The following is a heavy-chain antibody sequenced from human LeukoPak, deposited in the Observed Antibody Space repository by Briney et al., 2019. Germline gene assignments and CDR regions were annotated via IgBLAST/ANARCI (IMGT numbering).Heavy chain of an antibody. V-gene: IGHV4-34*01. D-gene: IGHD3-9*01. Sequence: SETLSLTCAVYGGSFSGYYWSWIRQPQGKGLEWIGEINHSGSTNYNPSLKSRVTISVDTSKNQFSLKLSSVTAADTAVYYCARTISYWSLRYFDWFDYWGQGTLVTVSS. J-gene: IGHJ4*02. CDR3: ARTISYWSLRYFDWFDY. CDR1: GGSFSGYY. CDR2: INHSGST.